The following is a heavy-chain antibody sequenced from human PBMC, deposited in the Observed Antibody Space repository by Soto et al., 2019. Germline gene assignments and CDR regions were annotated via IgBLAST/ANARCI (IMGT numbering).Heavy chain of an antibody. CDR2: IYYSGNT. D-gene: IGHD5-12*01. CDR3: AREHWATGDGMDV. J-gene: IGHJ6*02. V-gene: IGHV4-30-4*01. Sequence: QVQLQESGPGLVKPSQTLSLTCTVSGGSISNSDYYWSWIRQPPGKGLEWIGYIYYSGNTYYNPSLKSRVKILVDTSKNQFSLNRSSVTAADTAVYYCAREHWATGDGMDVWGQGTTVTVSS. CDR1: GGSISNSDYY.